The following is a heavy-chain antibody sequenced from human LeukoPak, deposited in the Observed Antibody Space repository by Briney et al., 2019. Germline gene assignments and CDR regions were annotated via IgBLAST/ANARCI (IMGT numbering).Heavy chain of an antibody. D-gene: IGHD1-14*01. CDR2: IIPIFGST. J-gene: IGHJ4*02. CDR1: GGTFSSYA. CDR3: ARGTDSRAANGY. Sequence: ASVKVSCKASGGTFSSYAISWVRQAPGQGLEWMGGIIPIFGSTNYAQRFQDRVTITADISTSTAYMELSSLISEGTAVYYCARGTDSRAANGYWGQGTLVTVSS. V-gene: IGHV1-69*06.